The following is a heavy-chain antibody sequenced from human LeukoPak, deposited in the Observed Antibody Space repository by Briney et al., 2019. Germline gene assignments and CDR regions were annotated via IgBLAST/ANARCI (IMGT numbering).Heavy chain of an antibody. CDR1: GGTFSSYA. J-gene: IGHJ4*02. CDR3: ARNVDTAMVTGHCFDY. D-gene: IGHD5-18*01. Sequence: ASVKVSCKASGGTFSSYAISWVRQAPGQGLEWMGGIIPIFGTANYAQKFQGRVTITADESTSTAYMELSSLRSEDTAVYYCARNVDTAMVTGHCFDYWGQGTLVTVSS. V-gene: IGHV1-69*13. CDR2: IIPIFGTA.